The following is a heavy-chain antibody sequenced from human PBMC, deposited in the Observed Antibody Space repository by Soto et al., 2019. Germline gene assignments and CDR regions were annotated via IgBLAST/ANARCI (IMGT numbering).Heavy chain of an antibody. CDR1: GFTFSSYA. J-gene: IGHJ4*02. V-gene: IGHV3-23*01. Sequence: GGSLRLSCAASGFTFSSYAMSWVRQAPGKGLEWVSAISGSGGSTYYADSVKGRFTISRDNSKNTLFLQMNSLRAEDTAVYYCARDPQGSYCYIDYWGQGTPVTV. D-gene: IGHD3-10*01. CDR2: ISGSGGST. CDR3: ARDPQGSYCYIDY.